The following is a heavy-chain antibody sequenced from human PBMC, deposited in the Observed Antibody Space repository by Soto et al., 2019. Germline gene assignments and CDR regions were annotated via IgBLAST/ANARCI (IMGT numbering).Heavy chain of an antibody. Sequence: SETLSLTCTVSGDSISSTSHYWGWIRQPPGKGLEWIGNIYYSGSTYYSPSLQSRITISVDTSKNQFSLKLTSVTAADAAIYYCARILSSSWFDSWGLGTLVTVSS. D-gene: IGHD6-19*01. J-gene: IGHJ5*01. CDR1: GDSISSTSHY. V-gene: IGHV4-39*01. CDR2: IYYSGST. CDR3: ARILSSSWFDS.